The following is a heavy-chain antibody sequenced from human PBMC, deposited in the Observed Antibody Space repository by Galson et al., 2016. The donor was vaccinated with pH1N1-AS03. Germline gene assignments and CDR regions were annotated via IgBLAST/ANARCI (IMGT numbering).Heavy chain of an antibody. J-gene: IGHJ5*02. Sequence: ETLSLTCTVFGYSMTSGYFWGWIRQPPGKGLEWIGSSYHTGSTYYNPSLKSRVTISEDTSKNQFSLRLSSVTAADTALYYCARSPRTIAVAGTFPSRFDPWGQGMLVTVSS. CDR3: ARSPRTIAVAGTFPSRFDP. CDR2: SYHTGST. CDR1: GYSMTSGYF. V-gene: IGHV4-38-2*02. D-gene: IGHD6-19*01.